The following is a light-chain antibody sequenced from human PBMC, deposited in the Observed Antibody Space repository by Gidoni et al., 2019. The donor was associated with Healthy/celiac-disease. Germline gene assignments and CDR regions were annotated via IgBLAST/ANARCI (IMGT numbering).Light chain of an antibody. CDR1: QSITSY. J-gene: IGKJ2*01. CDR2: AAS. Sequence: DIQMTHSPSSLSASVGDRVTITCRASQSITSYLNWYQQKPGKAPKLLIYAASSLKSGVPSRFSGSGSGTDFTLNISSMQPEDLATYYCQQSYSTPRMYTFGQGTKLEIK. V-gene: IGKV1-39*01. CDR3: QQSYSTPRMYT.